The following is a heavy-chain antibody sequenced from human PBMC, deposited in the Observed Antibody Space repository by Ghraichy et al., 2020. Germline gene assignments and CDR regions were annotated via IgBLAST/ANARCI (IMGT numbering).Heavy chain of an antibody. CDR3: TTATFCSTTTCLP. J-gene: IGHJ4*02. D-gene: IGHD2-2*01. CDR2: IKSKTDGGTT. CDR1: GFTFSNAW. Sequence: GESLNISCAGSGFTFSNAWMNWVRQAPGKGLEWVGRIKSKTDGGTTDYAAPVKGRFTIPRDDSENTVYLQMFSLKIEDTAVYYWTTATFCSTTTCLPWGQGTLVTVSS. V-gene: IGHV3-15*07.